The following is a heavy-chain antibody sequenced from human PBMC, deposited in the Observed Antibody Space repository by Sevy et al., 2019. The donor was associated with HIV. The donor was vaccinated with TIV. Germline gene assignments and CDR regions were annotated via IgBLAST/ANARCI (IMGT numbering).Heavy chain of an antibody. Sequence: GGSLRLSCAVSGFSFDSYGMTWVRQAPGKGLEWVSAISGSGTRTYYADSVKGRFIISRDNSKNTLYLQMNSLRAEDTAVYYCATHMTTVTTREYNYWGQGTLVTVSS. CDR2: ISGSGTRT. J-gene: IGHJ4*02. CDR1: GFSFDSYG. D-gene: IGHD4-17*01. CDR3: ATHMTTVTTREYNY. V-gene: IGHV3-23*01.